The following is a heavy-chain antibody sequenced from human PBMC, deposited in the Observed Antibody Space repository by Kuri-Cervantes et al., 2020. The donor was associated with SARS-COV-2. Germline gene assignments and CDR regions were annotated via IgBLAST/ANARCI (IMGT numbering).Heavy chain of an antibody. Sequence: SETLSLTCTVSGGSISSISYYWGWIRQPPGKVLEWIGSNYYSGSTYHNPSLKSRVTISVDTSKNQLSLQLNSVTPEYTAVLYCARDHYYDSSGLDYWGQGTLVTVSS. CDR1: GGSISSISYY. J-gene: IGHJ4*02. D-gene: IGHD3-22*01. CDR3: ARDHYYDSSGLDY. CDR2: NYYSGST. V-gene: IGHV4-39*07.